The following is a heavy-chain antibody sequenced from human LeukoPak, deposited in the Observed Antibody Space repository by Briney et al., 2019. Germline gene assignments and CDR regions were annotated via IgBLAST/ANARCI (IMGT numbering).Heavy chain of an antibody. V-gene: IGHV4-34*01. CDR3: KLWIYYYKMDV. J-gene: IGHJ6*02. CDR2: INHIGGT. CDR1: GGSFNGYY. D-gene: IGHD3-3*01. Sequence: SETLSLTCAVWGGSFNGYYWSWICQPPGKGLEWIGEINHIGGTDYNPSLKSRLTISVDTSKNQLSLKLSSVTAADTAVYYCKLWIYYYKMDVWGQGTTVTVSS.